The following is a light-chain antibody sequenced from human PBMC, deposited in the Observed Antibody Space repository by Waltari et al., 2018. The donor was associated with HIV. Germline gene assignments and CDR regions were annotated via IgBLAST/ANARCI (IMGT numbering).Light chain of an antibody. CDR3: QQYYSLPLT. V-gene: IGKV4-1*01. J-gene: IGKJ4*02. CDR2: WAS. Sequence: IILTQSPVPLAVSPGERANFNCKSNQSLLYNSNNKNYLSWYQQKPGQSPKLLIYWASNRESGVPDRFRGSGSGTDFTLTINNLQTEDVAIYYCQQYYSLPLTFGGGTRVEIK. CDR1: QSLLYNSNNKNY.